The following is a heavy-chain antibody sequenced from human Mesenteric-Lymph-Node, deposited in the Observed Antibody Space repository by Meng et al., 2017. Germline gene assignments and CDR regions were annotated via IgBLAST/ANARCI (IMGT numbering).Heavy chain of an antibody. V-gene: IGHV3-64*02. CDR1: GFTFSSHS. J-gene: IGHJ3*02. CDR3: ARSGCSGGSCYAFDI. Sequence: GESLKISCVGSGFTFSSHSMHWVRQAPGKGLEYVSAISGNAVNTYYADSVKGRFTISRDNSKNTLYLQMGSLRTEDMAMYYCARSGCSGGSCYAFDIWGQGTMVTVSS. D-gene: IGHD2-15*01. CDR2: ISGNAVNT.